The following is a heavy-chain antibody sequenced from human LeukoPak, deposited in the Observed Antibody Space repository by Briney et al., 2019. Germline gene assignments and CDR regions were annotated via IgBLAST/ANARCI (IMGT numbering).Heavy chain of an antibody. V-gene: IGHV3-11*06. Sequence: GSLRLSCAASGFTFSDYYMSWIRQAPGKGLEWISYISTTSSYRNYTDSVKGRFTISRDNAKNSLYLQMNNPRDEDTAVYYCVGSNDWFDPWGQGTLVTVSS. J-gene: IGHJ5*02. CDR1: GFTFSDYY. CDR2: ISTTSSYR. CDR3: VGSNDWFDP.